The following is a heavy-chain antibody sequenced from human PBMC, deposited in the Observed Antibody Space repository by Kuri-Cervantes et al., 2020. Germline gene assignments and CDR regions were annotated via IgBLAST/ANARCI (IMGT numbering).Heavy chain of an antibody. CDR3: ARGDILTGYYAPHYYGMDV. Sequence: ASVKVSCKASGYTFTSYDINWVRQATGQGLEWMGWMNPNSGNTGYAQKFQGRVTTTRNTSISTAYMELSSLRSEDTAVYYCARGDILTGYYAPHYYGMDVWGQGTTVTVSS. CDR1: GYTFTSYD. CDR2: MNPNSGNT. V-gene: IGHV1-8*01. J-gene: IGHJ6*02. D-gene: IGHD3-9*01.